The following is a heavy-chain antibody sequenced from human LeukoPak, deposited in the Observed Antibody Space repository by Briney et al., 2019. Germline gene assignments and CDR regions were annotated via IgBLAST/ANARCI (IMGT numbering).Heavy chain of an antibody. D-gene: IGHD2-15*01. Sequence: PSETLSLTCTVSGDSISSYYWTWIRQPPGRGLEYIGYFYYSGTTNYSPSLKSRVTISVDTSKNQLSLKLRSVTAADTAVYYCASASGGYYQNYMDVWGKGTTVTVAS. CDR1: GDSISSYY. CDR2: FYYSGTT. CDR3: ASASGGYYQNYMDV. J-gene: IGHJ6*03. V-gene: IGHV4-59*01.